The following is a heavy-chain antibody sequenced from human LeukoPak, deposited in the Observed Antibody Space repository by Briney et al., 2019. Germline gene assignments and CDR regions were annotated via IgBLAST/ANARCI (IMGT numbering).Heavy chain of an antibody. J-gene: IGHJ6*02. D-gene: IGHD3-3*01. CDR3: ARDRFNGMDV. CDR2: IYSEGST. V-gene: IGHV3-66*01. CDR1: GLSVSTDY. Sequence: GGSLRLSCVASGLSVSTDYITWVRQAPGKGLEWVSIIYSEGSTYYADSVKGRFTISRDISKNTVTLQMSSLRAEDTAVYYCARDRFNGMDVWGQGTTVTVSS.